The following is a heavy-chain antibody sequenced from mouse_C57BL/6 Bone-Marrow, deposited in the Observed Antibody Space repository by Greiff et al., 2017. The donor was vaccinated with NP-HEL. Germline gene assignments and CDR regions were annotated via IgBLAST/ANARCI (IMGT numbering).Heavy chain of an antibody. J-gene: IGHJ3*01. D-gene: IGHD4-1*01. CDR1: GFTFSDYY. Sequence: EVKVVESEGGLVQPGSSMKLSCTASGFTFSDYYMAWVRQVPEKGLEWVANINYDGSSTYYLDSLKSRFIIARDNAKNILYLQMSSLKSEDTATYYCARDGELGGFAYWGQGTLVTVSA. CDR2: INYDGSST. CDR3: ARDGELGGFAY. V-gene: IGHV5-16*01.